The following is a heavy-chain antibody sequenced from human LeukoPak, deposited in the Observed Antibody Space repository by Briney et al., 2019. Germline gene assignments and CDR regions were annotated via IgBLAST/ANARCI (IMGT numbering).Heavy chain of an antibody. D-gene: IGHD4-17*01. CDR3: ARAPDYGDYVGYGMDV. V-gene: IGHV3-48*01. CDR2: ISSSSSTI. CDR1: GFTFSSYS. J-gene: IGHJ6*02. Sequence: PGGSLRLSCAASGFTFSSYSMNWVRQAPGKGLEWASYISSSSSTIYYADSVKGRFTISRDNAKNSLYLQMNSLRAEDTAVYYCARAPDYGDYVGYGMDVWGQGTTVTVSS.